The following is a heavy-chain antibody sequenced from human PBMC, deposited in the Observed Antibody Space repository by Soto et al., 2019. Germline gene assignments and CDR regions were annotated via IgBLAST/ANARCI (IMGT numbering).Heavy chain of an antibody. CDR2: IIPIFGTA. J-gene: IGHJ4*02. Sequence: QVQLVQSGAEVKKPGSSVKVSCKASGGTFSSYAISWVRQAPGQGLEWMGGIIPIFGTANYAQKFQGRVTITADESTSTAYMELSSLRSEDTAVYYCARDDSYYYDSSGLQRLYYFDYWGQGTLVTVSS. D-gene: IGHD3-22*01. CDR3: ARDDSYYYDSSGLQRLYYFDY. V-gene: IGHV1-69*12. CDR1: GGTFSSYA.